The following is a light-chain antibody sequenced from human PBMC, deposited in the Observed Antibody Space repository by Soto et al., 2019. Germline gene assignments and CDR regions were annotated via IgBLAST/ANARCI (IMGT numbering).Light chain of an antibody. CDR3: SSYTSSSTYV. J-gene: IGLJ1*01. CDR2: DVT. Sequence: QSALIQPASVSGSPGQSVTISCTGTSSDVGFYARVSWYQQPPGTAPKLLIYDVTSRPSGVPDRFSGSQSGKTASLTISGLRAEDEADYYCSSYTSSSTYVFGPGTKVTVL. CDR1: SSDVGFYAR. V-gene: IGLV2-18*02.